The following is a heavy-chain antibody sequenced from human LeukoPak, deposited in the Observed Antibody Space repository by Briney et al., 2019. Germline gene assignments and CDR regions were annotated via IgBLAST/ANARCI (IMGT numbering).Heavy chain of an antibody. V-gene: IGHV3-15*01. Sequence: GGSLRLSCAASGFTLSNAWMSWVRQAPGKGLEWVGRIKSKTDGGTTDYAAPVKGRFTISRDDSKNTLYLQMNSLKTEDTAVYYCTTAPGVVVVAATHYYYGMDVWGKGTTVTVSS. CDR1: GFTLSNAW. D-gene: IGHD2-15*01. J-gene: IGHJ6*04. CDR3: TTAPGVVVVAATHYYYGMDV. CDR2: IKSKTDGGTT.